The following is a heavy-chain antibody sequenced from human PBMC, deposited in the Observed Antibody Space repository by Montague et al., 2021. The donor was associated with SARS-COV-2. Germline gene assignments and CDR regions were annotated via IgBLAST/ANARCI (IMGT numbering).Heavy chain of an antibody. Sequence: SETLSLTCAVYGGSFSGYYWSWIRQPPGKGLEWIEEINNSGSTNYNPSLKSRVTISVDTSKNQFSLKLSSVTAADTAVYYCARRGYSYYYYGMDVWGQGTTVTVSS. D-gene: IGHD5-24*01. CDR3: ARRGYSYYYYGMDV. CDR1: GGSFSGYY. CDR2: INNSGST. V-gene: IGHV4-34*01. J-gene: IGHJ6*02.